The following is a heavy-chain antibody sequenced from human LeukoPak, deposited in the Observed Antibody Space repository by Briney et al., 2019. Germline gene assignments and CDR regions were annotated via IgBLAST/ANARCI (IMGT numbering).Heavy chain of an antibody. CDR2: IYYSGST. Sequence: SETLSLTCTVSGGSISSYYWSWIRQPPGKGLEWIGYIYYSGSTNYNPSLKSRVTISVDTSKNQFSLKLSSVTAADTAVYYCAREGYGGDYDGFDIWGQGARVTVFS. D-gene: IGHD4-17*01. CDR3: AREGYGGDYDGFDI. CDR1: GGSISSYY. V-gene: IGHV4-59*13. J-gene: IGHJ3*02.